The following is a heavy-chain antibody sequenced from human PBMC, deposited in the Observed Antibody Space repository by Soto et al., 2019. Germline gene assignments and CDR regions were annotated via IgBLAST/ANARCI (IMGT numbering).Heavy chain of an antibody. V-gene: IGHV5-51*01. Sequence: GESLKISCKGSGYSFTTYWINWVRQMPGKGLEWMGIIYPDDSEIRYSPAFQGQVTISVDKSISTAYLQWSSLKASDSAVYYCARRCGMDVWGQGTTVTVSS. CDR2: IYPDDSEI. CDR3: ARRCGMDV. J-gene: IGHJ6*02. CDR1: GYSFTTYW.